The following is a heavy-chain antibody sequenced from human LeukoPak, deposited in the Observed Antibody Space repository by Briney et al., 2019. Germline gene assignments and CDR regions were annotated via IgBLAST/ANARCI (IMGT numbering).Heavy chain of an antibody. CDR1: GYTFTNYY. D-gene: IGHD6-13*01. CDR2: INPSGGST. V-gene: IGHV1-46*01. J-gene: IGHJ3*02. CDR3: ARGEQQLVVAFDI. Sequence: ASVKVSCKSSGYTFTNYYMHWVRQAPGQGLEWMGIINPSGGSTSYAQKFQGRVTMTRDTSTSTVYMELSSLRSEDTAVYYCARGEQQLVVAFDIWGQGTMVTVSS.